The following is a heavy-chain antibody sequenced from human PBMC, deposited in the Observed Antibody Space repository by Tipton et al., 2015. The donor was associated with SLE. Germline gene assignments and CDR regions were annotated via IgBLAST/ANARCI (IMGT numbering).Heavy chain of an antibody. D-gene: IGHD3-3*01. V-gene: IGHV4-39*02. CDR1: GGSISSHY. CDR2: IYHSGST. J-gene: IGHJ4*02. Sequence: TLSLTCTVSGGSISSHYWGWIRQPPGKGLEWIGSIYHSGSTYYNPSLKSRVTISVDTPKNHFSLKLSSVTAADTAVYYCASRFWGDPLYWGQGTLVTVSS. CDR3: ASRFWGDPLY.